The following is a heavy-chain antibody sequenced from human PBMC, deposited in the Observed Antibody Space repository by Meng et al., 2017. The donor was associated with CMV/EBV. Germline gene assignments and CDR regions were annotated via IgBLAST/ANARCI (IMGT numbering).Heavy chain of an antibody. CDR3: ARGPEVDFGDYVGLDY. CDR2: IYTSGST. D-gene: IGHD4-17*01. V-gene: IGHV4-61*02. Sequence: QGHCEESDPGLLRPSLSLCLPCTGPGGSISSGGYYWSWIRQPAGKGLEWIGRIYTSGSTNYNPSLKSRVTMSVDTSKNQFSLKLSSVTAADTAVYYCARGPEVDFGDYVGLDYWGQGTLVTVSS. CDR1: GGSISSGGYY. J-gene: IGHJ4*02.